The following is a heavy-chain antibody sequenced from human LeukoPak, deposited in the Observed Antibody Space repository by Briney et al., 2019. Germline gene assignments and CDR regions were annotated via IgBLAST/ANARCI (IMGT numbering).Heavy chain of an antibody. CDR3: AKGLRSYSSGWYSHDAFDI. J-gene: IGHJ3*02. CDR1: GFTFSSYA. D-gene: IGHD6-19*01. V-gene: IGHV3-23*01. Sequence: GGSLRLSCAASGFTFSSYAMSWVRQAPGKGLEWVSAISGSAGSTFHADSVKGRFTISRDNSKNTLYLQMNSLRAEDTAVYYCAKGLRSYSSGWYSHDAFDIWGQGTMVTVSS. CDR2: ISGSAGST.